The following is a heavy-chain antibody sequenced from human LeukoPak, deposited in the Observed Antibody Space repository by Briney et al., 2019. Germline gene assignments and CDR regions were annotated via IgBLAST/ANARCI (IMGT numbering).Heavy chain of an antibody. CDR3: TRNRGYYVNDY. V-gene: IGHV4-59*01. Sequence: PSETLSLTCTVSGASIRSSFWNWIRQPPGRGLEWIGYLSMRGTTNYNPSLKSRVTISADTSENQFSLKVSSVTAADTAVYYCTRNRGYYVNDYWSQGILVTVSS. D-gene: IGHD1-26*01. CDR2: LSMRGTT. J-gene: IGHJ4*02. CDR1: GASIRSSF.